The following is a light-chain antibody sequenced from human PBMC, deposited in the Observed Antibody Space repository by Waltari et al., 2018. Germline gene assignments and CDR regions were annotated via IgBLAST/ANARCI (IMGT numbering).Light chain of an antibody. CDR1: SSDVGTYNF. J-gene: IGLJ3*02. CDR2: EGN. Sequence: QSALTQPASVSGSPGQSITISCTGTSSDVGTYNFSSWYQQNPGKAPKLMTDEGNKRPSGVSNRFSGAKAGNTASLTISGLQAEDEADYYCYSYAGSGTWVFGGGTKLTVL. V-gene: IGLV2-23*01. CDR3: YSYAGSGTWV.